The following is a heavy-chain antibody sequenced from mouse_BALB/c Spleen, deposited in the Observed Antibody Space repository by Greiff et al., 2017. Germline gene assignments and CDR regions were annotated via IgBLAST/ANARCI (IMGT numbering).Heavy chain of an antibody. D-gene: IGHD2-1*01. V-gene: IGHV3-2*02. J-gene: IGHJ1*01. CDR1: GYSFTSYYA. Sequence: VQLKESGPGLVKPSQSLSLTCTVTGYSFTSYYAWYWIRQLPGNKLEWMGFISYSGITSYNPSLKSRISITRDTSKNQFFLQLNSVTTEDTATYYCARRRTGNYEVYWYFDVWGAGTTVTVSS. CDR3: ARRRTGNYEVYWYFDV. CDR2: ISYSGIT.